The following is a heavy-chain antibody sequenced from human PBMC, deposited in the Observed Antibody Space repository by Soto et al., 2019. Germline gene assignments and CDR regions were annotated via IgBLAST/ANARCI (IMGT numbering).Heavy chain of an antibody. Sequence: QVQLVEAGGGVVQPGRSLRLSCAASGFTFSSYAMHWVRQAPGTGLEWVAVISADGSNKYYADSVKVRFTISRDNSKNTLYLQMNSLRAEDTAVYYCARDVFRSVHCGGDCYAPTGDYWVQGTMVTVSS. V-gene: IGHV3-30-3*01. CDR3: ARDVFRSVHCGGDCYAPTGDY. CDR1: GFTFSSYA. D-gene: IGHD2-21*02. J-gene: IGHJ4*02. CDR2: ISADGSNK.